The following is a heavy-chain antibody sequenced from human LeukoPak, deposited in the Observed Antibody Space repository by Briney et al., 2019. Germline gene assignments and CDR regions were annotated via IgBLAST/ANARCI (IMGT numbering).Heavy chain of an antibody. Sequence: GGSLRLSCAASGFTFSSYAMSWVRQAPGKGLEWASAISGSGGSTYYADSVKGRFTISRDNSKNTLYLQMNSLRAEDTAVYYCARDQRYNWNDGGFDYWGQGTLVTVSS. D-gene: IGHD1-1*01. CDR3: ARDQRYNWNDGGFDY. CDR1: GFTFSSYA. V-gene: IGHV3-23*01. J-gene: IGHJ4*02. CDR2: ISGSGGST.